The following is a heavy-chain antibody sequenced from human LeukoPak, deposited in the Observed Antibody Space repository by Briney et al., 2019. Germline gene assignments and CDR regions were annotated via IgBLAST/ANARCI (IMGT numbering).Heavy chain of an antibody. CDR2: INPSGGST. D-gene: IGHD3-3*01. V-gene: IGHV1-46*03. J-gene: IGHJ3*02. CDR3: ALKGFWGGRNAYDI. CDR1: GYTFTNYY. Sequence: ASVKVSCKASGYTFTNYYMYWVRQAPGQGPEWMGVINPSGGSTSYPQKFQGRVTMTRDTSTSTVYMELSSLRSEDTAVYYCALKGFWGGRNAYDIWGQGTMVTVSS.